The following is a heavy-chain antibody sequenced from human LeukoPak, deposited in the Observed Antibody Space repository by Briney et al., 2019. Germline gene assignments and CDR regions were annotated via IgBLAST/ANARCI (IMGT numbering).Heavy chain of an antibody. V-gene: IGHV1-2*02. CDR1: GYTFTGYY. D-gene: IGHD6-19*01. CDR3: ARDRSPVAGNLVIFYFDN. Sequence: ASVKVSCKASGYTFTGYYMHWVRQAPGQGLEWMGWINPNSGGTNYAQKFQGRVTMTRDTSISTAYMELSRLRSDDTAVYYCARDRSPVAGNLVIFYFDNWGQGTLVTVSS. J-gene: IGHJ4*02. CDR2: INPNSGGT.